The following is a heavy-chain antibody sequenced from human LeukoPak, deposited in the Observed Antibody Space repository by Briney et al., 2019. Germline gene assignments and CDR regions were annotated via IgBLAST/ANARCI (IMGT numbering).Heavy chain of an antibody. CDR1: GDSISSYY. D-gene: IGHD1-7*01. J-gene: IGHJ4*02. CDR3: ARAMSRVWNYDY. Sequence: SETLSLTCTVSGDSISSYYWSWIRQPPGKGLEWIGYIYYSGSTNYNPSLKSRVTISIDTSKNQCSLKLTSVTAADTAVYYCARAMSRVWNYDYWGQGTLVTVSS. CDR2: IYYSGST. V-gene: IGHV4-59*01.